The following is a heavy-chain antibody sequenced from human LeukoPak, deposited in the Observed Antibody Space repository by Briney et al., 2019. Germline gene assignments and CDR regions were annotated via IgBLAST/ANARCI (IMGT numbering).Heavy chain of an antibody. CDR2: INTNSGGT. Sequence: ASVTVSCKASRYSFTNYYIHWVRQAPGQGLEWMGWINTNSGGTNYVQKFQDRVTMTSDTSISTAYMELSRLRSDETAVYYCARDGENSYGYMGYYGMDVWGQGTTVTVSS. CDR1: RYSFTNYY. J-gene: IGHJ6*02. V-gene: IGHV1-2*02. D-gene: IGHD5-12*01. CDR3: ARDGENSYGYMGYYGMDV.